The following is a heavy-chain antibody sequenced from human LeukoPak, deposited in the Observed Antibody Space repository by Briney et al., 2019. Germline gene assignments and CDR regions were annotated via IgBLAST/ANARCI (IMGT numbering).Heavy chain of an antibody. V-gene: IGHV4-34*01. Sequence: SETLSLTCAVYGGAFSGFHWTWIRQPPGKGLEWIGEIDLSGTLNYNPSLKSRVTISVDTSKNQFSLKLSSVTAADTAVYYCARGLRGFLEWLPPRDYGMDVWGQGTTVTVSS. D-gene: IGHD3-3*01. J-gene: IGHJ6*02. CDR3: ARGLRGFLEWLPPRDYGMDV. CDR1: GGAFSGFH. CDR2: IDLSGTL.